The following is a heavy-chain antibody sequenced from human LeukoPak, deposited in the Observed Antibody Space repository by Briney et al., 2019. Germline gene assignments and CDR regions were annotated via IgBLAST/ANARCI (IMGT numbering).Heavy chain of an antibody. CDR1: GGSISSSSYY. CDR3: ARHSAYYYDSSGWFDY. V-gene: IGHV4-39*01. J-gene: IGHJ4*02. CDR2: IYYSGST. Sequence: SETLSLTCTVSGGSISSSSYYWGWIRQPPGKGLEWIGSIYYSGSTYYNPSLKSRVTMSVDTSKNQFSLKLHSVAAADTAVYYCARHSAYYYDSSGWFDYWGQGTLVTVSS. D-gene: IGHD3-22*01.